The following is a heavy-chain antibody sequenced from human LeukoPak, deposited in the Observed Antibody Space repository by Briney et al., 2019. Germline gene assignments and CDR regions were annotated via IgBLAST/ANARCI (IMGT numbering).Heavy chain of an antibody. Sequence: ASVKVSCKASGYTFTSYDINWVRQATGQGLEWMGWINPNSGDTNYAQKFQGRVTMTRDTSISTAYMEVSSLRFDDTAVYFCARGRGYYYLDVWGKGTTVAVSS. J-gene: IGHJ6*03. CDR2: INPNSGDT. V-gene: IGHV1-2*02. CDR1: GYTFTSYD. CDR3: ARGRGYYYLDV.